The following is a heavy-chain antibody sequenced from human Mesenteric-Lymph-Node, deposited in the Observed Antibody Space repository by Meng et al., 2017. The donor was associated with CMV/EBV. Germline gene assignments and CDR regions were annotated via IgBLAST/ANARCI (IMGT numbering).Heavy chain of an antibody. V-gene: IGHV3-74*01. CDR3: ARAEWDYDILTGYSHYYGMDV. D-gene: IGHD3-9*01. CDR2: INFDGTST. Sequence: GESLKISCAASGFTFSSHWIHWVRQVPGKGLVWVSGINFDGTSTFYADSVKGRFTISRDNAKNSLYLQMNSLRAEDTAVYYCARAEWDYDILTGYSHYYGMDVWGQGTTVTVSS. J-gene: IGHJ6*02. CDR1: GFTFSSHW.